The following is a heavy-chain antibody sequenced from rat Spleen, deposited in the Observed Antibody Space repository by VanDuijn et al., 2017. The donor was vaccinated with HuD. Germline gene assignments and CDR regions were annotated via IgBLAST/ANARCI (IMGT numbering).Heavy chain of an antibody. V-gene: IGHV5-25*01. D-gene: IGHD1-10*01. CDR2: ISTSGSRT. CDR1: GFTFSNYY. Sequence: EVQLVESGGGLVQPGRSLKLSCAASGFTFSNYYMAWVRQAPKKGLEWVATISTSGSRTYYPDSVKGRFTISRDNAKSSLYLQMNSLKSEDTATYYCARHHIGGKYNNFGDYWGQGVMVTVSS. CDR3: ARHHIGGKYNNFGDY. J-gene: IGHJ2*01.